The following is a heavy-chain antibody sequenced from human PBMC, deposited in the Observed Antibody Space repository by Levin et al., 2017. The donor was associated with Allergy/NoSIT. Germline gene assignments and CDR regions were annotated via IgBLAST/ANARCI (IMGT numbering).Heavy chain of an antibody. J-gene: IGHJ4*02. D-gene: IGHD4-17*01. CDR1: AGSISSSSYY. Sequence: ASETLSLTCTVSAGSISSSSYYWGWIRQPPGKGLEWIGSIYYTGSSYYNPSLKSRVTFSIDTSKNQFSLNLRSLTAADTAVYYCARDTADYVFDYWGQGTLVTVSS. CDR2: IYYTGSS. V-gene: IGHV4-39*07. CDR3: ARDTADYVFDY.